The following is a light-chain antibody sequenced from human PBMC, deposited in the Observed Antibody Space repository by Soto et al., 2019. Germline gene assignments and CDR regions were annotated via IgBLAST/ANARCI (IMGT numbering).Light chain of an antibody. J-gene: IGKJ5*01. CDR3: QQYNGWTIT. Sequence: EIVMTQSPGTLSVSLGERVTLSCRASQSVGNNLAWHQQTPGQAPRVFIYGASTRETGFPARFSGSGAGTEFTRTISSLQSEDFAVDYCQQYNGWTITFGQGTRLEIK. CDR1: QSVGNN. V-gene: IGKV3-15*01. CDR2: GAS.